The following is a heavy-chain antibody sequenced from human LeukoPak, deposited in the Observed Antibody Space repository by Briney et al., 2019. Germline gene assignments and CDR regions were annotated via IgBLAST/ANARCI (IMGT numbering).Heavy chain of an antibody. V-gene: IGHV4-31*03. J-gene: IGHJ6*02. CDR1: GGSISSGGYY. CDR2: IYYSGST. Sequence: SETLSLTCTVSGGSISSGGYYWSWIRQHPGKGLEWIGYIYYSGSTYYNPSLKSRVTISVDTSKNQFSLKLSSVTAADTAVYYCASVVVPAAMNTQYYGMDVWGQGTTVTVSS. CDR3: ASVVVPAAMNTQYYGMDV. D-gene: IGHD2-2*01.